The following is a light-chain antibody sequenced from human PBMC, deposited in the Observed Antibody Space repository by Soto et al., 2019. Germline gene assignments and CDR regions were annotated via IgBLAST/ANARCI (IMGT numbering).Light chain of an antibody. V-gene: IGLV7-46*01. J-gene: IGLJ3*02. CDR3: LLSYSGGNWV. CDR2: DTS. CDR1: TGAVTSGHY. Sequence: QAVVTQEPSLTVSPGGTVTLTCGSNTGAVTSGHYPHWLQQRPGQAPRTLIYDTSNKQSWTPARFSVSLLGGKAALTLSGAQPEDEADYYCLLSYSGGNWVFGGGTKLTVL.